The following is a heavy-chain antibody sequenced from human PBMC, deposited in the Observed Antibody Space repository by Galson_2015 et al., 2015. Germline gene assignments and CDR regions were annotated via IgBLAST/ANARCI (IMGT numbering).Heavy chain of an antibody. Sequence: SVKVSCKASGGSFSSYGISWVRHVPGQGLEWMGTVIPKFGTSNYAQTFRGRGTLTAAYMELSSLRSDDTAVYYCARDGAAYCGSDCLSTACDGWGQGTRGTVSA. J-gene: IGHJ3*01. CDR1: GGSFSSYG. CDR3: ARDGAAYCGSDCLSTACDG. CDR2: VIPKFGTS. V-gene: IGHV1-69*13. D-gene: IGHD2-21*01.